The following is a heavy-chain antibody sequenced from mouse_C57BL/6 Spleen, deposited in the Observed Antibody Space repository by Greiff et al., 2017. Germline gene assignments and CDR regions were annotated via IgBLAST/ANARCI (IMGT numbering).Heavy chain of an antibody. J-gene: IGHJ4*01. V-gene: IGHV3-6*01. CDR3: ARSNYGSSYNYAMDY. CDR1: GYSITSGYY. D-gene: IGHD1-1*01. Sequence: ESGPGLVKPSQSLSLTCSVTGYSITSGYYWNWIRQFPGNKLEWMGYISYDGSNNYNPSLKNRISITRDTSKNQFFLKLNSVTTEDTATYYCARSNYGSSYNYAMDYWGQGTSVTVSS. CDR2: ISYDGSN.